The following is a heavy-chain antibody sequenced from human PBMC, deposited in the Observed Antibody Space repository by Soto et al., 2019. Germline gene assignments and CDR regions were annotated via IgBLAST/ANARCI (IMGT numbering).Heavy chain of an antibody. CDR1: GYTFTNFY. CDR3: ARGGSVGHDY. D-gene: IGHD1-26*01. V-gene: IGHV1-46*01. Sequence: QVLLVQSGADVKKPGASVRVSCKASGYTFTNFYMHWVRQAPGQGLEWMAMIIPSGGSTSYAQKFQGRVTLTRDTSTSTVYMELGNLRSEDTAVYYCARGGSVGHDYWGQGTLVTVSS. J-gene: IGHJ4*02. CDR2: IIPSGGST.